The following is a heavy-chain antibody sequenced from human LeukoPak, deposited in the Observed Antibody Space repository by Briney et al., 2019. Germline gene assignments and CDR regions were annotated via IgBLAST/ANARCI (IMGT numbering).Heavy chain of an antibody. CDR1: GFTFSSYA. D-gene: IGHD1-14*01. V-gene: IGHV3-30*14. Sequence: GGSLRLSCAASGFTFSSYAKHWVRQAPGKGLEWVAVISYDGSNKYYADSVKGRFTISRDNSKNTVFLQMNSLRVEDTAVYFCARGYTVGFDRWGQGTLVTVSS. J-gene: IGHJ5*02. CDR3: ARGYTVGFDR. CDR2: ISYDGSNK.